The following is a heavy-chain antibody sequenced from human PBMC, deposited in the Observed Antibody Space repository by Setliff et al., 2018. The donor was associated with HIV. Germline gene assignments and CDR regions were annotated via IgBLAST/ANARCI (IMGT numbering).Heavy chain of an antibody. V-gene: IGHV4-39*01. CDR1: GGSISSSSYY. CDR2: IYYSGST. CDR3: ARFDGARVPAADYYFDY. J-gene: IGHJ4*02. D-gene: IGHD2-2*01. Sequence: SETLSLTFTVSGGSISSSSYYWGWIRQPTGKGLEWIGSIYYSGSTYYNPSLKSRVTISVDTSNNQFSLKLNSVTAADTAVYYCARFDGARVPAADYYFDYWGKGTLVTVSS.